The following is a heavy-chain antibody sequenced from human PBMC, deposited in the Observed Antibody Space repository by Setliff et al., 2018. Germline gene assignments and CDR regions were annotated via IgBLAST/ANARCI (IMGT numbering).Heavy chain of an antibody. V-gene: IGHV4-39*01. CDR2: MYYSGKT. CDR1: GDSIARSYLY. J-gene: IGHJ1*01. CDR3: ARHVGPADRADYFQH. Sequence: SETLSLTCTVSGDSIARSYLYWGWIRQPPGKGLEWIATMYYSGKTFYIPSLQSRVSMSVDSSKNQFSLNLNSVTAADTGVYYCARHVGPADRADYFQHWGQGTLVTVSS.